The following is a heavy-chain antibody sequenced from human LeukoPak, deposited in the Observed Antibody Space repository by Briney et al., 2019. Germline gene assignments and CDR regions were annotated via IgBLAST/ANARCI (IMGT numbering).Heavy chain of an antibody. CDR3: ARRRYYDSTGYLD. V-gene: IGHV4-39*02. CDR1: GDYISSSSYY. J-gene: IGHJ1*01. D-gene: IGHD3-22*01. Sequence: SETLSLTCTLSGDYISSSSYYWGWIRQPPGKGLEWIAHIYYSGSTYYNASLKGRVSISIDTSNNHFSLHLRSLTAADTALYYCARRRYYDSTGYLDWGHGTLVTVSS. CDR2: IYYSGST.